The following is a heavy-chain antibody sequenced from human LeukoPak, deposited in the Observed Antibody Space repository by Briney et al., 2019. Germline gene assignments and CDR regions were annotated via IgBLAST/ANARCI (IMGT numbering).Heavy chain of an antibody. CDR1: GGSSSSYS. J-gene: IGHJ4*02. CDR3: ARSARPGERLDY. D-gene: IGHD6-6*01. V-gene: IGHV4-4*07. Sequence: SETLSLTCTVSGGSSSSYSWSWIRQPAGKGLEWIGRIYTSGNTNYNPSLKSRVTMSADTSKNQFSLNLSSVTAADTAVYYCARSARPGERLDYWGQGTLVTVSS. CDR2: IYTSGNT.